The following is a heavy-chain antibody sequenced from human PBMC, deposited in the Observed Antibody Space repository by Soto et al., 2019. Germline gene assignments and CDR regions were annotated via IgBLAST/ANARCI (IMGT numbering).Heavy chain of an antibody. CDR2: INPNNGGT. Sequence: HLVQSGAEVKQPGASVKVSCKASGYTFKDYFLHWVRQAPGQGLEWMGWINPNNGGTDYAQKFQGRVTMTRDTSISTAYMEVSGLRSGDMAVYYCARDPSPDFWSGYYDYWGQGTLITVSS. CDR1: GYTFKDYF. D-gene: IGHD3-3*01. J-gene: IGHJ4*02. V-gene: IGHV1-2*02. CDR3: ARDPSPDFWSGYYDY.